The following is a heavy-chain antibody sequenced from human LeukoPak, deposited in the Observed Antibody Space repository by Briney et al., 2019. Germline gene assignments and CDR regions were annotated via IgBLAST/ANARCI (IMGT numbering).Heavy chain of an antibody. V-gene: IGHV4-39*01. CDR2: IYYSGST. CDR1: GGSISNSHYY. Sequence: KPSETLSPTCTVSGGSISNSHYYWDWIRQPPGKGLEWIGTIYYSGSTYYNPSLKSRVTISVDTSKNQFSLKLSSVTAADTAVYYCAKLRTMVGFDCWGQGTLVTVSS. D-gene: IGHD3-10*02. CDR3: AKLRTMVGFDC. J-gene: IGHJ4*02.